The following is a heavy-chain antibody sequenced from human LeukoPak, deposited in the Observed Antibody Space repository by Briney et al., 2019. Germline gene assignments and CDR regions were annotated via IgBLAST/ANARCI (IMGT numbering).Heavy chain of an antibody. V-gene: IGHV3-7*01. CDR3: AELGITMIGGV. D-gene: IGHD3-10*02. CDR2: IKPDVSEI. CDR1: GFTFSNYW. J-gene: IGHJ6*04. Sequence: GGSLRLSCAASGFTFSNYWMSWVRQAPGKGLEGVANIKPDVSEIYYVDSVKGRFTISRDNAKNYLYLQMNSLRAEDTAVYYCAELGITMIGGVWGKGTTVTISS.